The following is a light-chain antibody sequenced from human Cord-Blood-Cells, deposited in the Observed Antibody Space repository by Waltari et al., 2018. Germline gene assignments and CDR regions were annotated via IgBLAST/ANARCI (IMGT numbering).Light chain of an antibody. CDR3: ASVAGRSTWV. CDR2: EGS. V-gene: IGLV2-23*01. J-gene: IGLJ3*02. Sequence: QSALTQPASVSGSPGPSHTISCTGTSSDVGSYNLVSWYQQHPGKAPKLMIDEGSQRPSWVSTRFSGSKSGNAASQIHSGLQAEDAADSKCASVAGRSTWVFGGGTKLTVL. CDR1: SSDVGSYNL.